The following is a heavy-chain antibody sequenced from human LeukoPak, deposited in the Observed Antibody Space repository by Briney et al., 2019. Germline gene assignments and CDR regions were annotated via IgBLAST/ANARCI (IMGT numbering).Heavy chain of an antibody. CDR3: ARDLCSGGSCYALLY. CDR2: ISYGGSNK. CDR1: GFTFSSYA. V-gene: IGHV3-30*04. D-gene: IGHD2-15*01. J-gene: IGHJ4*02. Sequence: GGSLRLSCAASGFTFSSYAMHWVRQAPGKGLEWVAVISYGGSNKYYADSVKGRFTISRDNSKNTLYLQMNSLRAEDTAVYYCARDLCSGGSCYALLYWGQGTLVTVSS.